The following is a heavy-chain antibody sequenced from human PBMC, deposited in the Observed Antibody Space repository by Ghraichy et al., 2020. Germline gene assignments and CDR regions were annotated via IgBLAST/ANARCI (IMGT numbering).Heavy chain of an antibody. D-gene: IGHD2-2*01. J-gene: IGHJ4*02. CDR1: GIAFNNAW. CDR2: RKNKIDGGTT. V-gene: IGHV3-15*01. Sequence: GGSLRLSCVASGIAFNNAWMSWGRQAQGKGMDWNGRRKNKIDGGTTDYPAPVKGRFTISRDDSKNTLYLEMNSLKAEDTAMYYCTTWGYYALWGHEYWGQLPQVTVSS. CDR3: TTWGYYALWGHEY.